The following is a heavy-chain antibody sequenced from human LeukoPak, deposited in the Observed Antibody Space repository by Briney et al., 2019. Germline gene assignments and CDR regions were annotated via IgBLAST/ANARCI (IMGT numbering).Heavy chain of an antibody. Sequence: GESLKISCKGSGYSINNYWIGWVRQMPGKGPEWMGIIYPADSDIRYSPSFQGQVTISADKSISTAYLQWSSLKASDTAMYYCARQDYCSGGSCYTWFDPWGQGTLVTVSS. V-gene: IGHV5-51*01. CDR1: GYSINNYW. CDR3: ARQDYCSGGSCYTWFDP. J-gene: IGHJ5*02. D-gene: IGHD2-15*01. CDR2: IYPADSDI.